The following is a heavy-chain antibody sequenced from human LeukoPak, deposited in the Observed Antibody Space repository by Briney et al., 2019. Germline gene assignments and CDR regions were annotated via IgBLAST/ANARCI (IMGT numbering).Heavy chain of an antibody. J-gene: IGHJ4*02. CDR1: RVSISSFS. V-gene: IGHV4-4*07. D-gene: IGHD2-2*01. CDR3: ACNSLDCSGTSCYAWHF. CDR2: IYVSGVS. Sequence: PSETLSVSCTLSRVSISSFSRSSGPQPAGKGLEWIWRIYVSGVSNYNPSLKSRVTISVDKSKNKFSLKRSSVTAADTAVYYFACNSLDCSGTSCYAWHFWGQGTLVTVSS.